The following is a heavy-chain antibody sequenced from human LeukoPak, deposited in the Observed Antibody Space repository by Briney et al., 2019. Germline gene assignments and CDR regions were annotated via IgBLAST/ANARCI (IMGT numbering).Heavy chain of an antibody. J-gene: IGHJ4*02. D-gene: IGHD3-10*01. Sequence: ASVKVSCKASGYTFTSYAMHWVRQAPGQRLEWMGWINAGNGNTKYSQKFQGRVTITRDTSASTAYTELSSLRSEDTAVYYCARDLPREFTYYFDYWGQGTLVTVSS. CDR1: GYTFTSYA. CDR2: INAGNGNT. V-gene: IGHV1-3*01. CDR3: ARDLPREFTYYFDY.